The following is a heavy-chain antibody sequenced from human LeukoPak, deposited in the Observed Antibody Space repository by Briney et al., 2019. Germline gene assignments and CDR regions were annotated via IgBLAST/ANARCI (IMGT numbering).Heavy chain of an antibody. D-gene: IGHD1-26*01. V-gene: IGHV4-4*07. CDR2: IYPSGNT. CDR3: AREKGSIVGATGYFDY. J-gene: IGHJ4*02. CDR1: GGSFSSYF. Sequence: SSETLSLTCSVSGGSFSSYFWSWVRHPAGKGLEWIGRIYPSGNTNYNPSLKSRVTLSVDTSKTQFSLKLSSVTAADTAVYYCAREKGSIVGATGYFDYWGQGTLVTVSS.